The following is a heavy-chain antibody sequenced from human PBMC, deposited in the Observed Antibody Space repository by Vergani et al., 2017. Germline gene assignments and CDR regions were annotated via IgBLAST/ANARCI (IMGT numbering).Heavy chain of an antibody. CDR3: ASPALTTVTTWDAFDI. CDR2: FDPEDGET. D-gene: IGHD4-17*01. V-gene: IGHV1-69*12. CDR1: GGTFSSYA. J-gene: IGHJ3*02. Sequence: QVQLVQSGAEVKKPGSSVKVSCKASGGTFSSYAISWVRQAPGQGLEWMGGFDPEDGETIYAQKFQGRVTITADESTSTAYMELSSLRSEDTAVYYCASPALTTVTTWDAFDIWGQGTMVTVSS.